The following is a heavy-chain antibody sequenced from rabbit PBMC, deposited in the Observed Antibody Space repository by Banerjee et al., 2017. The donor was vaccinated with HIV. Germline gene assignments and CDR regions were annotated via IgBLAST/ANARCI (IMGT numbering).Heavy chain of an antibody. CDR3: ARGDTYGYAGYAYATYKYDWLDL. D-gene: IGHD6-1*01. J-gene: IGHJ5*01. CDR2: MDLGNSGST. CDR1: GFSFSSSYY. V-gene: IGHV1S45*01. Sequence: QEQLVGSGGGLVKPEGSLTLTCKASGFSFSSSYYMCWVRQAPGKGLEWIACMDLGNSGSTWYVSWVNGRFTISKTSSTTVTLQMTSLTAADTATYFCARGDTYGYAGYAYATYKYDWLDLWGQGTLVTVS.